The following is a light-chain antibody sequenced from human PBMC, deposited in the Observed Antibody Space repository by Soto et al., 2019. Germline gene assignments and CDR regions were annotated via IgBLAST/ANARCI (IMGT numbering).Light chain of an antibody. CDR2: GAS. Sequence: EIVMTQSPATLSVSPGERATLSCRASQSVSSNLAWYHQKPGQAPRLLIYGASTRATGIPARFSGSGSGTEFTLTISSLQSEDFAVYYCQQYDNWPWTFGQGTKVDI. CDR1: QSVSSN. V-gene: IGKV3-15*01. CDR3: QQYDNWPWT. J-gene: IGKJ1*01.